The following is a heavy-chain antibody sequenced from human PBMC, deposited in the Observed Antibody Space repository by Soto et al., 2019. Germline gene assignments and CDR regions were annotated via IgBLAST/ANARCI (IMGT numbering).Heavy chain of an antibody. V-gene: IGHV3-21*01. CDR1: GFTFSSYS. Sequence: EVQLVESGGGLVKPGGSLRLSCAASGFTFSSYSMNWVRQAPGKGLEWVSSISSSSSYIYYADSVKGRFPISRDNDKNSLYLQINSLRAEDTAVYYCASRNYDILTGYYPQAFDYYYYGMDVWGQGTTVTVSS. J-gene: IGHJ6*02. CDR2: ISSSSSYI. CDR3: ASRNYDILTGYYPQAFDYYYYGMDV. D-gene: IGHD3-9*01.